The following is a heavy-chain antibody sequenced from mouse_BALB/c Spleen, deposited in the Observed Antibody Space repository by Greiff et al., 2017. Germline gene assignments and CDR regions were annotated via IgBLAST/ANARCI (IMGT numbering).Heavy chain of an antibody. CDR3: AREDFTTATAY. Sequence: EVKLMESGPGLVKPSQSLSLTCSVTGYSITSGYYWNWIRQFPGNKLEWMGYISYDGSNNYNPSLKNRISITRDTSKNQFFLKLNSVTTEDTATYYCAREDFTTATAYWGQGTLVTVSA. J-gene: IGHJ3*01. V-gene: IGHV3-6*02. CDR1: GYSITSGYY. CDR2: ISYDGSN. D-gene: IGHD1-2*01.